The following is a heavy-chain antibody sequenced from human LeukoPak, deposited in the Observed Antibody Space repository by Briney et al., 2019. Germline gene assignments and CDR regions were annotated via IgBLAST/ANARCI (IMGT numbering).Heavy chain of an antibody. V-gene: IGHV3-23*01. CDR2: ITGSGGDT. CDR1: GFTFSSYA. J-gene: IGHJ4*02. D-gene: IGHD6-13*01. CDR3: AKPRGYSSSWYDY. Sequence: GGSLRLSCAASGFTFSSYAMSWVRQAPGKGLEWVSAITGSGGDTNNADSVKGRFTISRDNSKNTLYLQMNSLRAEDTAVYYCAKPRGYSSSWYDYWGQGTLATVSS.